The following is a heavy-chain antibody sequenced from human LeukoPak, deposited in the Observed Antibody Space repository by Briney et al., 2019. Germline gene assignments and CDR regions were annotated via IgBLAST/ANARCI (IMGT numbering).Heavy chain of an antibody. D-gene: IGHD2-2*02. CDR3: TTSRTNDCSSPSCYTDY. J-gene: IGHJ4*02. V-gene: IGHV4-34*01. Sequence: SETLSLTCAVYGGSFSGYYWSWIRQPPGKGLEWIGEINHSGSTNYNPSLKSRATISVDTSKNQFSLELNSVTAAGTAVYYCTTSRTNDCSSPSCYTDYWGQGTLVTVSS. CDR2: INHSGST. CDR1: GGSFSGYY.